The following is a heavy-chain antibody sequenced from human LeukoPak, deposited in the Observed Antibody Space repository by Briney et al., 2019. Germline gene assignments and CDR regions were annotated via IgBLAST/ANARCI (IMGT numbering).Heavy chain of an antibody. CDR1: GFTFSSYS. D-gene: IGHD3-16*02. CDR3: ASLPGDHVWGSYRPIDY. Sequence: PGGSLRLSCAASGFTFSSYSMNWVRQAPGKGLEWVSSISSSSSYIYYADSVKGRFTISRDNAKKSLYLQMNSLRAEDTAVYYCASLPGDHVWGSYRPIDYWGQGTLVTVSS. J-gene: IGHJ4*02. CDR2: ISSSSSYI. V-gene: IGHV3-21*01.